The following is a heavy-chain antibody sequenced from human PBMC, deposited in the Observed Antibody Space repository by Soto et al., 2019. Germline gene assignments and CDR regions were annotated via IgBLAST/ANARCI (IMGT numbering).Heavy chain of an antibody. CDR3: ARFKGGDYYGMNV. CDR1: GFTFSSYA. V-gene: IGHV3-30-3*01. Sequence: VRLSCAASGFTFSSYAMHWVRQAPGKGLEWVAVISYDGSNKYYADSVKGRFTISRDNSKNTLYLQMNSLRAEDTAGYYCARFKGGDYYGMNVWGQGTTGTVSS. CDR2: ISYDGSNK. D-gene: IGHD3-16*01. J-gene: IGHJ6*02.